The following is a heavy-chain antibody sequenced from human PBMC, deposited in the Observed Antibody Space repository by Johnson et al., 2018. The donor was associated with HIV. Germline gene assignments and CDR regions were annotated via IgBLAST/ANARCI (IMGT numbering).Heavy chain of an antibody. CDR2: ISYDGSNK. J-gene: IGHJ3*02. V-gene: IGHV3-30*04. Sequence: VQLVESGGGVVQPGRSLRLSCAASGFTFSSYAMHWVRQAPVKGLEWVAVISYDGSNKYYADSVKGRFSISRDNSKNTLYLQMNSLSAEDTAVYYCAKDSNRWELLQDAFDIWGQGTMVTVSS. CDR3: AKDSNRWELLQDAFDI. CDR1: GFTFSSYA. D-gene: IGHD1-26*01.